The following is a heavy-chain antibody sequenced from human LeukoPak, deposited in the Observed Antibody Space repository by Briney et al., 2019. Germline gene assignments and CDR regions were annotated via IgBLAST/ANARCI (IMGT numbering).Heavy chain of an antibody. Sequence: ASVKVSCKASGYTFTSYGISWVRQAPGQGLEWMGWISAYNGNTNYAQKLQGRVTMTTDTSTSTAYMELRSLRSDDTAVYYCARVPTTTVMYNWFDPWGQGTLVTVSS. CDR3: ARVPTTTVMYNWFDP. CDR1: GYTFTSYG. J-gene: IGHJ5*02. V-gene: IGHV1-18*01. D-gene: IGHD4-17*01. CDR2: ISAYNGNT.